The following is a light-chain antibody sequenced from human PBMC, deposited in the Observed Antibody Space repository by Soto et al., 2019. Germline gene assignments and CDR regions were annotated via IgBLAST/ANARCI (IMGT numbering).Light chain of an antibody. J-gene: IGKJ4*01. Sequence: EIVMTQSPATLSVSPGERATLSRRASQSVNINLAWYQQKPGQAPRLLIYGTSTRATGVPARFSGGGSGTEFTLTISNLQSEDFAVYYCQQYNDWPPLTFGGGTKMDIK. CDR3: QQYNDWPPLT. CDR1: QSVNIN. V-gene: IGKV3-15*01. CDR2: GTS.